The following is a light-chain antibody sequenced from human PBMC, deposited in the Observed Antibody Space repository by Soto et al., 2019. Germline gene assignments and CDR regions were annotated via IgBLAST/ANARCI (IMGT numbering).Light chain of an antibody. J-gene: IGKJ4*01. Sequence: DIQMTQSPASLSASVGDRVAINCRASQDIGDYLAWYQQKPGKVPKVLIYEASTLQSGVPSRFSGSGSGTDFTLTISGLQPEDVATFYCQMYNSAPQITFGGGTKVEIK. V-gene: IGKV1-27*01. CDR3: QMYNSAPQIT. CDR2: EAS. CDR1: QDIGDY.